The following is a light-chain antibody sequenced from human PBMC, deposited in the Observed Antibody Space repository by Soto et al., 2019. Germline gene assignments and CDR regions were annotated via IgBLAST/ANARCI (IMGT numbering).Light chain of an antibody. CDR3: QSYDSSLSGDV. CDR1: SSNIGAGYD. V-gene: IGLV1-40*01. Sequence: QAVVTQPPSVSGAPGQRVTISCTGSSSNIGAGYDVHWYQQLPGTAPKLLIYANSIRPSGVPGRFSGSKSGTSASLAITGLQAEDEADYYCQSYDSSLSGDVFGTGTKLTVL. CDR2: ANS. J-gene: IGLJ1*01.